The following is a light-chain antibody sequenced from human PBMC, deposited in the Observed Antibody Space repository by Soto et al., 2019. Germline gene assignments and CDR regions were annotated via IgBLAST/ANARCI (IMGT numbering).Light chain of an antibody. CDR2: DAS. V-gene: IGKV3-15*01. J-gene: IGKJ5*01. Sequence: EIVMTQSPVTLSVSPGERATLSCRASQSVSSNLAWYQQKPGQAPSLLIYDASTRATDTPVRFRGSGSGTEFTLTISSLQSEDFAVYYCQQYNNWPPSIIFGQGTRLEIK. CDR3: QQYNNWPPSII. CDR1: QSVSSN.